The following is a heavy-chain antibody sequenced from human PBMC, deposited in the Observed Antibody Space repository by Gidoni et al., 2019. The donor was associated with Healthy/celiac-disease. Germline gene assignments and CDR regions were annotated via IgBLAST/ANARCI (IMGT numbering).Heavy chain of an antibody. CDR2: IYYSGST. CDR3: ASMNAPPRNMVRGVIYYPKFDY. Sequence: QLQLQESGPGLVKPSETLSLTCTVPGGSIRRSSYYCGWIRQPPGKGLEWIGSIYYSGSTYYNPSLKSRVTISVDTSKNQFSLKLSSVTAADTAVYYCASMNAPPRNMVRGVIYYPKFDYWGQGTLVTVSS. D-gene: IGHD3-10*01. V-gene: IGHV4-39*01. J-gene: IGHJ4*02. CDR1: GGSIRRSSYY.